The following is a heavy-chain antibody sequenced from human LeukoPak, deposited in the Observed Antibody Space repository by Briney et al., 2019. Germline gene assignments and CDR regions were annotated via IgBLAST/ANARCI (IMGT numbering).Heavy chain of an antibody. CDR2: IRYDGSHK. CDR1: GFTFSNFG. D-gene: IGHD4/OR15-4a*01. Sequence: GGSLRLSCAASGFTFSNFGMHWVRQAPGKGLEWVASIRYDGSHKYYADSVKGRFTISRDNSKNTLYIQMNSLRPEDTAVYYCARRAGAYSHPYEYWGQGTLVTVSS. V-gene: IGHV3-30*02. CDR3: ARRAGAYSHPYEY. J-gene: IGHJ4*02.